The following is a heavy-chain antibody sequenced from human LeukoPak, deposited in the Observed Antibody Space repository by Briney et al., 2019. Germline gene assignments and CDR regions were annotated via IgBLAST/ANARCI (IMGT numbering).Heavy chain of an antibody. CDR1: GYILTELS. Sequence: ASVKVSCKVSGYILTELSIHWVRQAPGKGLEWMGGFDPQYGEGVYAQKFLGRVTMTEDTSTDTAYMELRSLSSDDTAVYYCATGAYTSGSSYFEDIFNWGQGTLVTVSS. CDR3: ATGAYTSGSSYFEDIFN. J-gene: IGHJ4*02. CDR2: FDPQYGEG. V-gene: IGHV1-24*01. D-gene: IGHD3-10*01.